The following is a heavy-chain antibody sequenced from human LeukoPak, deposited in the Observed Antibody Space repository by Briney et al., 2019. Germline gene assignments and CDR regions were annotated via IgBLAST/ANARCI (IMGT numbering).Heavy chain of an antibody. CDR3: ARDYDSTGRAFDI. Sequence: PGRSLRLPCTASGFIFGTYSMNWVRQVPGKGLEWVSYISSSGGSVKYADSVKGRLTTSRDNAKNSLYLQMNSLRDEDTAVYYCARDYDSTGRAFDIWGQGTMVTVSS. CDR2: ISSSGGSV. J-gene: IGHJ3*02. D-gene: IGHD3-22*01. V-gene: IGHV3-48*02. CDR1: GFIFGTYS.